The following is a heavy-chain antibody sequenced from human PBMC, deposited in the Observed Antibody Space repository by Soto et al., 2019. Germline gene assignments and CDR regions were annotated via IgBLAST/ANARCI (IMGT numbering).Heavy chain of an antibody. J-gene: IGHJ4*02. D-gene: IGHD1-26*01. CDR2: MEPSTGRT. Sequence: ASVKVSCKASGYSFTSLDTNWVRQTAGQGLEWMGWMEPSTGRTGYAQKFQGRVTMTRDTSINTAYMELTTLTSDDTAFYYCARGVSAGVDYWGQGTLVTVSS. CDR3: ARGVSAGVDY. V-gene: IGHV1-8*01. CDR1: GYSFTSLD.